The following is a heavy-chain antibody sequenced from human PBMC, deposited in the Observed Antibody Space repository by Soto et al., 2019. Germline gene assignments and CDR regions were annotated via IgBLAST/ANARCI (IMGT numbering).Heavy chain of an antibody. CDR2: IRGGGIST. CDR1: GFTFSSHA. Sequence: GGSLRLSCAASGFTFSSHAMSWVRQAPGKGLEWVSAIRGGGISTYYADSVKGRFTISRDNTKNTLYLQMNSLRAEDTALYYCAKGLKRGLDYWGQGTLVTVSS. CDR3: AKGLKRGLDY. J-gene: IGHJ4*02. V-gene: IGHV3-23*01. D-gene: IGHD3-16*01.